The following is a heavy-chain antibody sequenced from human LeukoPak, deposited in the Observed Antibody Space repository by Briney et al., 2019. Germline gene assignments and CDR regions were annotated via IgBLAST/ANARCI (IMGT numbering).Heavy chain of an antibody. CDR1: GGSISSSSYY. D-gene: IGHD3-22*01. Sequence: SETLSLTCTVSGGSISSSSYYWSWFRQRPGEGLEWIAYIHHSGSTYYNPSLKSPTIISIDTSKSQFSLKVTSVTAADTAVYYCARAYDSSGYYYYYYFDFWGQGTLVTVSS. V-gene: IGHV4-31*01. CDR3: ARAYDSSGYYYYYYFDF. CDR2: IHHSGST. J-gene: IGHJ4*02.